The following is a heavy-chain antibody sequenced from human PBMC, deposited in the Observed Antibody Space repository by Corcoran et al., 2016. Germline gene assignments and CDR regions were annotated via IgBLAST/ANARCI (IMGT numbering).Heavy chain of an antibody. CDR3: ARDGWGRDSSGTRDLYFDL. CDR1: GGSISSYY. Sequence: QEQLQESGPGLVKPSETLSLTCTVSGGSISSYYWSWIRQPPGKGLEWIGYIYYSGSTNYNPSLKSRVTISVDTSKNQFSLKLSSVTAADTAVYCCARDGWGRDSSGTRDLYFDLWGRGTLVTVSS. CDR2: IYYSGST. D-gene: IGHD3-22*01. V-gene: IGHV4-59*01. J-gene: IGHJ2*01.